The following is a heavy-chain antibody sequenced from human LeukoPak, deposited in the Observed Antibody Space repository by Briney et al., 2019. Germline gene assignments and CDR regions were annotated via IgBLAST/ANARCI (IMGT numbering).Heavy chain of an antibody. V-gene: IGHV1-46*01. CDR2: INPSGGST. CDR1: GYTFTSYY. J-gene: IGHJ3*02. D-gene: IGHD6-13*01. CDR3: ARVASSSWYVDAFDI. Sequence: ASVKVSCKASGYTFTSYYMHWVRQAPGQGLEWMGIINPSGGSTSYAQKFQGRVTMTRDMSTSTVYMELSSLRSEDTAVYYCARVASSSWYVDAFDIWGQGTMVTVSS.